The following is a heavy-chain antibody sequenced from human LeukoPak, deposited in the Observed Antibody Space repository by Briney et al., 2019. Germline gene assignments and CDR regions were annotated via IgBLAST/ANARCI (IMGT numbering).Heavy chain of an antibody. D-gene: IGHD3-22*01. CDR1: GYSFTICW. CDR3: ARMVHYYDSSGYSPNWFDP. V-gene: IGHV5-51*01. CDR2: LNPGDSDT. J-gene: IGHJ5*02. Sequence: GEPLKISCKGSGYSFTICWIGWVGQVPGKGLEWLGVLNPGDSDTRYSPSFQGQVTISADKSISTAYLQWSSLKASDTAMYYCARMVHYYDSSGYSPNWFDPWGQGTLVTVSS.